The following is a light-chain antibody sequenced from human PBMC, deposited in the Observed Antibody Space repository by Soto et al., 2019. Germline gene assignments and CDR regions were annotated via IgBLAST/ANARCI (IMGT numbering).Light chain of an antibody. Sequence: EIVLTQSPGTLCLSPGERATLSCRASQSVSSYLAWYQQQPGQAPRLLIYDASNRATGIPARFSGSGSGTDFTLTISSLEPEDFAVYYCQQRSNWPVTFGQGTRLEIK. CDR1: QSVSSY. J-gene: IGKJ5*01. CDR2: DAS. V-gene: IGKV3-11*01. CDR3: QQRSNWPVT.